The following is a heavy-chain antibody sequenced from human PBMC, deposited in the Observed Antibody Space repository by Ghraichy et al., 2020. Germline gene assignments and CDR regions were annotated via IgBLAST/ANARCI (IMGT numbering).Heavy chain of an antibody. CDR1: GFTFKTFG. Sequence: GESLNTSCTASGFTFKTFGMNWVRQAPGKGLEWISYIGYGGNMISDADSVKGRFTISRDDARNSLYLQMDSLTDEDTAVYYCARSSRDLYCSVSSCDFDYWGQGTLVTVSS. D-gene: IGHD2-15*01. CDR2: IGYGGNMI. V-gene: IGHV3-48*02. CDR3: ARSSRDLYCSVSSCDFDY. J-gene: IGHJ4*02.